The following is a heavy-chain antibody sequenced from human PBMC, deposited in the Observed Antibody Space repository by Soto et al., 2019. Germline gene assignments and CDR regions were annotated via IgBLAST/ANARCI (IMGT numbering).Heavy chain of an antibody. Sequence: PPEALSPAWSLSCVSSTSYCWSWIRQTPGKGLDWIGSISFSGATYSNPSLKGRAALSVDTSENHLSLTLNSVTSADTAVYFCARDRRDGYTRYFEFWGQGNLVTVSS. V-gene: IGHV4-59*01. CDR3: ARDRRDGYTRYFEF. CDR1: CVSSTSYC. J-gene: IGHJ4*02. D-gene: IGHD5-12*01. CDR2: ISFSGAT.